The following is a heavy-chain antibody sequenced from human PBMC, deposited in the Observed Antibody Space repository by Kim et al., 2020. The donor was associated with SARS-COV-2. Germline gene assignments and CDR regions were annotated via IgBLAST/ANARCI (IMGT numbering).Heavy chain of an antibody. J-gene: IGHJ5*02. V-gene: IGHV4-39*01. CDR3: ARAWFVGLFLGCFDP. CDR1: GYSITTVSYY. Sequence: SETLSLTCSVSGYSITTVSYYWGWIRQSPGKGLEWIGSIYHTGSTYYNPSLKSRVTLSVDTSKNQFSLHTNSVTAADTAVYYCARAWFVGLFLGCFDPWG. D-gene: IGHD3-10*01. CDR2: IYHTGST.